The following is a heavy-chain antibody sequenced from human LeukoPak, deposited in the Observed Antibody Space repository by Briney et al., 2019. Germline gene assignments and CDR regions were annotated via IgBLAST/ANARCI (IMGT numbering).Heavy chain of an antibody. CDR1: GFTFSSHW. CDR3: ATIEAVRFHY. CDR2: IKQDGTEK. Sequence: EGSLRLSCADSGFTFSSHWMAWVRQAPGKGLEWVANIKQDGTEKYYMDSVKGRFTISRDNAKSSLYLQMNSLRPEDTAVYYCATIEAVRFHYWGQGTLVTVSS. J-gene: IGHJ4*02. V-gene: IGHV3-7*01. D-gene: IGHD6-19*01.